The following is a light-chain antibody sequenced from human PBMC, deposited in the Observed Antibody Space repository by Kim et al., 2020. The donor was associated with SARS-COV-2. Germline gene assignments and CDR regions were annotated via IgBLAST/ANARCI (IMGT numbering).Light chain of an antibody. CDR3: QQCGSSPLT. CDR2: GAS. Sequence: SPGERATLSCRASQSVSGSYLAWYQQKPGQAPRLLIYGASSRATGIPDRFSGSGSGTDFTLTISRLEPEDFAVYYCQQCGSSPLTFGGGTKVDIK. V-gene: IGKV3-20*01. CDR1: QSVSGSY. J-gene: IGKJ4*01.